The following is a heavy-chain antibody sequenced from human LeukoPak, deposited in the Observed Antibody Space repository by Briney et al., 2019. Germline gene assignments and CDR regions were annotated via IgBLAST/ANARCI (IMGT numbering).Heavy chain of an antibody. D-gene: IGHD2-21*02. CDR2: IWYDGSNK. J-gene: IGHJ4*02. CDR1: GFTFSSYG. CDR3: VKDYPSTSSVTAPLFES. Sequence: GGSLRLSCAASGFTFSSYGMHWVRQAPGKGLEWVAVIWYDGSNKYYADSVKGRFTISRDNSKNTLYLRMNSLSAEDTATYHCVKDYPSTSSVTAPLFESWGQGLPVTVSS. V-gene: IGHV3-33*06.